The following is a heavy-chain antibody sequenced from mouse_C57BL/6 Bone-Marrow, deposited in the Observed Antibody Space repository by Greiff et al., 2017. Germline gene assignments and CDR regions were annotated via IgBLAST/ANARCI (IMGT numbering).Heavy chain of an antibody. D-gene: IGHD2-3*01. CDR3: TFDGPYYAMDY. CDR2: IDPENGDT. CDR1: GFNIKDDY. V-gene: IGHV14-4*01. Sequence: EVQLQESGAELVRPGASVQLSCTASGFNIKDDYMHWVKQRPEQGLEWIGWIDPENGDTESASKFQGKATITADTSSNTAYLQLRSLTSAAPAVYYCTFDGPYYAMDYWGQGTSVTVSS. J-gene: IGHJ4*01.